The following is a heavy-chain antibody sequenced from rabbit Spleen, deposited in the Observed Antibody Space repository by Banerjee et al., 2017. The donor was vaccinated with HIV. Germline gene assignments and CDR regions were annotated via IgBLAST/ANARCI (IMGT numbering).Heavy chain of an antibody. CDR2: IDTTNGGT. D-gene: IGHD1-1*01. J-gene: IGHJ4*01. Sequence: QEQLEESGGGLVKPGGTLTLTCKASGIDFSSGYDLCWVRQAPGKGLELIACIDTTNGGTWYANWVNGRFTISRSASLNTVDLKMTSLTAADTATYFCARDLPDVIGWNFNLWGPGTLVTV. CDR1: GIDFSSGYD. CDR3: ARDLPDVIGWNFNL. V-gene: IGHV1S43*01.